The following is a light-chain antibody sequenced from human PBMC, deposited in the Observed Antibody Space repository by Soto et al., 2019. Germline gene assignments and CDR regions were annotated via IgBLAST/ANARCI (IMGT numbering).Light chain of an antibody. V-gene: IGKV3-20*01. J-gene: IGKJ5*01. CDR1: QSVSSSY. Sequence: EIVMTQSPATLSVSPGERATLSCRASQSVSSSYIAWYQQRPGQAPSLLIYGASTRATGIPDRFSGSGSGTHFTLTISRLEPGDFAVYYCQHFGGTTFTFGQGTRLENK. CDR3: QHFGGTTFT. CDR2: GAS.